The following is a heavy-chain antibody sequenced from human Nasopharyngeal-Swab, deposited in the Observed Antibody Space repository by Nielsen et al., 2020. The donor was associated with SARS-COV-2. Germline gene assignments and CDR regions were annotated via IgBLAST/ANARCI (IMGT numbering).Heavy chain of an antibody. J-gene: IGHJ3*02. CDR1: GFTFGDYA. CDR3: ARSVGSFYGQGAFDI. CDR2: IRSKTYGGAP. V-gene: IGHV3-49*01. D-gene: IGHD1-26*01. Sequence: GESLKISCTTSGFTFGDYAMSWFRQAPGKGLEWAGVIRSKTYGGAPEYAASVKGRFTISRDGAESIAYLQMNSLETEDTGVYYCARSVGSFYGQGAFDIWGQGTMVTVSS.